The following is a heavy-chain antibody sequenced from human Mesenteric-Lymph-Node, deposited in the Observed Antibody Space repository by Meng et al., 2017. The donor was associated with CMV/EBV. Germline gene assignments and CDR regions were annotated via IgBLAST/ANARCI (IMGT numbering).Heavy chain of an antibody. CDR2: IYYSGST. CDR3: ARGSDRVWFDP. D-gene: IGHD3-10*01. J-gene: IGHJ5*02. V-gene: IGHV4-39*07. Sequence: GSLRLSCTVSGGSISSSSYYWGWIRQPPWKGLEWIGSIYYSGSTYYNPSLKSRVTISVDTSKNQFSLKLSSVTAADTAVYYCARGSDRVWFDPWGQGTLVTVSS. CDR1: GGSISSSSYY.